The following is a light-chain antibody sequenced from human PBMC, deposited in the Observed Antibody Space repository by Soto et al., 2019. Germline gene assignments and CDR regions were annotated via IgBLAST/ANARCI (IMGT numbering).Light chain of an antibody. CDR1: QSVSSN. V-gene: IGKV3-15*01. J-gene: IGKJ2*01. Sequence: EIVMTQSPATLSVSPGERATLSCRASQSVSSNLAWYQQKPGQAPRLLIYGATTRATGIPDRFSGSGSVKEFTLTISSLQSEDFAVYYCQQYNNWPPYTCGQGTKLEIK. CDR3: QQYNNWPPYT. CDR2: GAT.